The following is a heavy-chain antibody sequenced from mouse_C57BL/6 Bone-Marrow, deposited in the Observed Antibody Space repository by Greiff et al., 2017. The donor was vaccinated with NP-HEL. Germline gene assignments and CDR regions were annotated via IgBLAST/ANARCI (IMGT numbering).Heavy chain of an antibody. V-gene: IGHV14-4*01. J-gene: IGHJ4*01. CDR2: IDPENGDT. CDR3: TTFHYYAMDY. CDR1: GFNIKDDY. Sequence: EVQLQQSGAELVRPGASVKLSCTASGFNIKDDYMHWVKQRPEQGLEWIGWIDPENGDTEYASKFQGKATITADTSSNTAYLQRSSLTSEDTAVYYCTTFHYYAMDYWGQGTSVTVSS.